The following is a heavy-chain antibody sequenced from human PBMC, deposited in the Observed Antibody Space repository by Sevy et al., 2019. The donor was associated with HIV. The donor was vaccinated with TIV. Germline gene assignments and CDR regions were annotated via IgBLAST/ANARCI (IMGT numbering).Heavy chain of an antibody. CDR2: IQYDGSIK. CDR1: GFNFNSHG. J-gene: IGHJ4*02. D-gene: IGHD1-7*01. CDR3: ARGVSRNYFGSLDF. Sequence: GGSLRLSCVASGFNFNSHGMHWVRQAPGKGLEWVSVIQYDGSIKDYADSVKGRFTISRDNSKNTLYLQMDSLGAEDTAIYYCARGVSRNYFGSLDFGGQGTLVTVSS. V-gene: IGHV3-33*01.